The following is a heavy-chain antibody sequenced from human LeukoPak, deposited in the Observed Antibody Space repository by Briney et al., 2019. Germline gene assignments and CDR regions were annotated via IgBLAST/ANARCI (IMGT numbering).Heavy chain of an antibody. CDR2: INPNNGNT. J-gene: IGHJ3*02. V-gene: IGHV1-18*01. D-gene: IGHD3-22*01. Sequence: GASVKDSRKASGYTFTRYGISWVRQAPGQGLECMGWINPNNGNTNYVQKLQGRVTMTTDTSTSTAYMELRSLRSDDTAVYYCARVGYDSSGRHRYAFDIWGQGTMVTVSS. CDR1: GYTFTRYG. CDR3: ARVGYDSSGRHRYAFDI.